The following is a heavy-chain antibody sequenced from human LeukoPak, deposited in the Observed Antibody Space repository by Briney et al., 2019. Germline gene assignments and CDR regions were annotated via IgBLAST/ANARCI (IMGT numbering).Heavy chain of an antibody. V-gene: IGHV4-31*03. J-gene: IGHJ4*02. CDR3: ARRSVTYDSSGYYEGAFDY. Sequence: SETLSLTCIVSGGSISSGHYSWSWIRQHPGKGLECIGYIYYSGSTYYNPSLKSRLTISVDTSENQFSLKLNSVTAADTAVYYCARRSVTYDSSGYYEGAFDYWGQGALVTVSS. CDR1: GGSISSGHYS. CDR2: IYYSGST. D-gene: IGHD3-22*01.